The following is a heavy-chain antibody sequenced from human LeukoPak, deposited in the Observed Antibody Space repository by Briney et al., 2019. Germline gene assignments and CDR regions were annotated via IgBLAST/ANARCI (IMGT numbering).Heavy chain of an antibody. D-gene: IGHD6-19*01. V-gene: IGHV4-39*07. CDR2: IYYSVST. CDR1: GGSISSSSYY. Sequence: SETLSLTCTVSGGSISSSSYYWGWIRQPPGKGLEWIGSIYYSVSTYDNPSLKSRVTISVDTSKNQFSLKLSSVTAADTAVYYCARSKPWLVLNWFDPWGQGTLVTVSS. J-gene: IGHJ5*02. CDR3: ARSKPWLVLNWFDP.